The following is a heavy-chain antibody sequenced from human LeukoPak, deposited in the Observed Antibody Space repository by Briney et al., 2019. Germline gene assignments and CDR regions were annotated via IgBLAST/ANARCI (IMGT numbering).Heavy chain of an antibody. V-gene: IGHV3-7*05. J-gene: IGHJ6*02. Sequence: GGSLRLSCVTSGFTFSSYWMTWVRQAPGKGLEWVANINQDGHEKNYEDSVKGRFTMSRDNPKNSVYLQMNSLRAEDTAVYFCVRDMDVWAQGTTVTVSS. CDR3: VRDMDV. CDR2: INQDGHEK. CDR1: GFTFSSYW.